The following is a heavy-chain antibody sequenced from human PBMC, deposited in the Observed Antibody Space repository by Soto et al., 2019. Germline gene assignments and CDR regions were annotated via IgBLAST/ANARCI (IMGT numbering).Heavy chain of an antibody. D-gene: IGHD3-9*01. CDR1: GFTFSSYG. J-gene: IGHJ4*02. V-gene: IGHV3-30*18. CDR3: AKDATYFDWLLPNDY. Sequence: PGGSLRLSCAASGFTFSSYGMHWVRQAPGKGLEWVAVISYDGSNKYYADSVKGRFTISRDNSKNTLYLQMNSLRAEDTAVYYCAKDATYFDWLLPNDYWGQGTLVTVSS. CDR2: ISYDGSNK.